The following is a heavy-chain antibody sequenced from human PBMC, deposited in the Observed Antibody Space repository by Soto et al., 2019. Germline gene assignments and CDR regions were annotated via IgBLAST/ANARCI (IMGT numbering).Heavy chain of an antibody. V-gene: IGHV3-74*01. CDR1: GFTFSSYW. D-gene: IGHD4-4*01. CDR3: ARGIPNYSSFDS. Sequence: EVQLVESGGGLVQPGESLRLSCAASGFTFSSYWMHWIRQAPGKGLVWVSRVSSDGSSTVYANSVKGRLTISRDNAKNTIYLQMNSLSDEDTDVYYCARGIPNYSSFDSWGQGTLVTVSS. J-gene: IGHJ4*02. CDR2: VSSDGSST.